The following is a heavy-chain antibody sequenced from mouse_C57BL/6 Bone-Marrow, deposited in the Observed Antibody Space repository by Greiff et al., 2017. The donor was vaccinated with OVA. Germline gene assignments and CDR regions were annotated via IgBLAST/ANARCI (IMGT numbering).Heavy chain of an antibody. Sequence: QVQLQQSGPELVKPGASVKISCKASGYSFTSYYIHWVKQRPGQGLEWIGWIYPGSGNTKYNEKFKGKATLTADTSSSTAYMQLSSLTSEDSAVYYCARRHYSNYFDYWGQGTTLTVSS. J-gene: IGHJ2*01. CDR1: GYSFTSYY. CDR3: ARRHYSNYFDY. V-gene: IGHV1-66*01. CDR2: IYPGSGNT. D-gene: IGHD2-5*01.